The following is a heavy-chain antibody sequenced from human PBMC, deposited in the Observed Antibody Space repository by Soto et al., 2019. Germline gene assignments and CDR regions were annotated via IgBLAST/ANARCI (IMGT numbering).Heavy chain of an antibody. CDR3: ARDKSTGLFDY. D-gene: IGHD2-8*02. V-gene: IGHV4-34*01. Sequence: QVQLQQWGAGLLKPSETLSLTCAVYGGSFSAYDWTWIRQPPGTGLEWIGEINHSGSTNYNPSLKSRVTISVDTSKTQFSLKLTSVTAADTAGYYWARDKSTGLFDYWGQGTLVSVSS. CDR2: INHSGST. J-gene: IGHJ4*02. CDR1: GGSFSAYD.